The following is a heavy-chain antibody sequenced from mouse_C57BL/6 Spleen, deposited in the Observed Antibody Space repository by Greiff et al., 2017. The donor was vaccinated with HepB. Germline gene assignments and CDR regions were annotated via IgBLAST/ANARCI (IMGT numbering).Heavy chain of an antibody. CDR1: GYTFTDYY. V-gene: IGHV1-26*01. CDR3: ARKPLYYGSLDY. D-gene: IGHD2-2*01. J-gene: IGHJ2*01. Sequence: VQLQQSGPELVKPGASVKISCKASGYTFTDYYMNWVKQSHGKSLEWIGDINPNNGGTSYNQKFKGKATLTVDKSSSTAYMELRSLTSEDSAVYYCARKPLYYGSLDYWGQGTTLTVSS. CDR2: INPNNGGT.